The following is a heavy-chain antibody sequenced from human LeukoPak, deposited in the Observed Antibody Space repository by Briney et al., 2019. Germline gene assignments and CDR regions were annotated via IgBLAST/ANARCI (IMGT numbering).Heavy chain of an antibody. CDR1: GYTFTSYY. CDR2: INPSGGST. Sequence: ASVKVSCKASGYTFTSYYMHWVRQAPGQGLEWMGIINPSGGSTSYAQKFQGRVTMTRDMSTSTVYMELSSLRSEDTAVYYCARDGDSATSDPTPGPYWGQGTLVTVSS. D-gene: IGHD2-21*02. CDR3: ARDGDSATSDPTPGPY. V-gene: IGHV1-46*01. J-gene: IGHJ4*02.